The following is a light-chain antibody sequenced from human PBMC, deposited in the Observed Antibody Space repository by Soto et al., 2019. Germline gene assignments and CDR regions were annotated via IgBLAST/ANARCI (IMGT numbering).Light chain of an antibody. CDR1: QSVSSN. CDR3: QQYNIPAT. V-gene: IGKV3-15*01. J-gene: IGKJ4*01. Sequence: EIVMTQSPATLSVSPGERATLSCRASQSVSSNLAWYQQKPGQAPRLLIYGASTRATGIPARFSGSGSGTEFTLTISSLQSEDFAVYYCQQYNIPATFGGRTKVEIK. CDR2: GAS.